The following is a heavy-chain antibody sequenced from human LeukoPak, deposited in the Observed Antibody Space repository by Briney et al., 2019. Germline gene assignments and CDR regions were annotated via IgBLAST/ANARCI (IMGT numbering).Heavy chain of an antibody. V-gene: IGHV1-18*04. CDR2: ISAYNDDT. Sequence: ASVKVSCKASGYTFTSYGVSWLRQTPGQGLEWMGWISAYNDDTNYAQKFQGRVTMTTDTSTSTAYMELRSLRSDDTAVYYCARDPRSSSGHLFDSWGQGTLVTVSS. D-gene: IGHD6-19*01. CDR3: ARDPRSSSGHLFDS. CDR1: GYTFTSYG. J-gene: IGHJ4*02.